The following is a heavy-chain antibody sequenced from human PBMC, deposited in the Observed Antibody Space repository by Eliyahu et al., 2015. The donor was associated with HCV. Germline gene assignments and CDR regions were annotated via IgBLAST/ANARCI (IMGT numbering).Heavy chain of an antibody. CDR2: ISSNGGST. J-gene: IGHJ4*02. D-gene: IGHD3-22*01. V-gene: IGHV3-64*01. CDR3: ARVDSSGYYWVDY. Sequence: GKGLEYVSAISSNGGSTYYANSVKGRFTISRDNSKNTLYLQMGSLRAEDMAVYYCARVDSSGYYWVDYWGQGTLVTVSS.